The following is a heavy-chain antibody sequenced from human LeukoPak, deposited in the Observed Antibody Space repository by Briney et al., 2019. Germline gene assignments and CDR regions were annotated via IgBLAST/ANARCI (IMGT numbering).Heavy chain of an antibody. J-gene: IGHJ4*02. CDR2: ISYDGSNK. CDR1: GFTFSNYV. Sequence: GGYLRRYCAPSGFTFSNYVMHGVRQAPGKGLEWVAVISYDGSNKYYADSVKGRFTISRDNSKNTLYLQMNSLRAEDTAVYYCARRKQYKIDYWGQGTLVTVSS. CDR3: ARRKQYKIDY. D-gene: IGHD1-1*01. V-gene: IGHV3-30*04.